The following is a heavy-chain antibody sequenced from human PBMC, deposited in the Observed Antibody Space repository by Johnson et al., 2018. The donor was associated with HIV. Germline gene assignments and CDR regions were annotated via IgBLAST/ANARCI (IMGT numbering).Heavy chain of an antibody. Sequence: QVQLVESGGGVVQPGRSLRLSCAASGFTVSSNYMTWVRQAPGKGLEWVSYISSSGSTMYYADSVKGRFTISRDNAKNSLYLQMNSLRAEDTAVYYCARNGLIPAAKGVAFDIWGHGTTVTVSS. D-gene: IGHD2-2*01. CDR3: ARNGLIPAAKGVAFDI. CDR2: ISSSGSTM. V-gene: IGHV3-11*01. J-gene: IGHJ3*02. CDR1: GFTVSSNY.